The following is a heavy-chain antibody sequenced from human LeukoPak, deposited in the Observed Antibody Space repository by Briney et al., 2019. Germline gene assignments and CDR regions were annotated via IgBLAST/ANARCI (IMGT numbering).Heavy chain of an antibody. CDR2: INPNSGGT. CDR3: ARASGSYYYRPGTPSGRREDFDY. CDR1: GYTFTGYY. Sequence: GASVKVSCKASGYTFTGYYMHWVRQAPGQGLEWMGWINPNSGGTNYAQKFQGRVTMTRDTSISTAYMELSRLRSDDTAVYYCARASGSYYYRPGTPSGRREDFDYWGQGTLVTVSS. D-gene: IGHD1-26*01. J-gene: IGHJ4*02. V-gene: IGHV1-2*02.